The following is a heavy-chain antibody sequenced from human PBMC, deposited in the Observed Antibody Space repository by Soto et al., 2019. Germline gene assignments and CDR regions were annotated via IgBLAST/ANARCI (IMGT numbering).Heavy chain of an antibody. V-gene: IGHV4-30-2*01. CDR2: IYHSGST. J-gene: IGHJ4*02. D-gene: IGHD2-2*01. Sequence: QLQLQESGSGLVKPSQTLSLTCAVSGGSISSGGYYWSWIRQPPGKGLEWVGYIYHSGSTYYNPSLKSRVTTSIDRSKNQFSLKLSSVTAADTAVYYCTRSSSTVTTLYYWGQGTLVTVSS. CDR1: GGSISSGGYY. CDR3: TRSSSTVTTLYY.